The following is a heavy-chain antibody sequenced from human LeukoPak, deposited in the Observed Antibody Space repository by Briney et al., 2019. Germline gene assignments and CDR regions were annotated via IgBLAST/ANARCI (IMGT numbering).Heavy chain of an antibody. D-gene: IGHD5-12*01. CDR2: ISGSSGST. Sequence: GESLTLSCSASGLTFSSYAMRWVGQPPAKGLAWVSAISGSSGSTYYADTVYDRFTISRDNSKYMLYLQMNSLRAEDTAVYYCASLFIIRYSGYGDFDYWGQGTLVTVSS. CDR1: GLTFSSYA. V-gene: IGHV3-23*01. J-gene: IGHJ4*02. CDR3: ASLFIIRYSGYGDFDY.